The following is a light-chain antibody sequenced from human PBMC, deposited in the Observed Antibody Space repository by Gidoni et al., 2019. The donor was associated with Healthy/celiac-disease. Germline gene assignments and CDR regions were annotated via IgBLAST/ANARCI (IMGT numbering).Light chain of an antibody. CDR2: AAS. CDR1: QSISSY. V-gene: IGKV1-39*01. CDR3: QQSYSTPRT. Sequence: DIQMTQAPSSLSASVGDRVTITCRASQSISSYLNWYQQKPGKATKPLISAASSLQSVVPSRFSGSASGTDSTLTISSLPPEDFATYYCQQSYSTPRTFGQGTKVEIK. J-gene: IGKJ1*01.